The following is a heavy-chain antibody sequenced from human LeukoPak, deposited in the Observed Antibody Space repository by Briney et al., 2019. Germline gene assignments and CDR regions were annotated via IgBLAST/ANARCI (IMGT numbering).Heavy chain of an antibody. V-gene: IGHV3-30*02. J-gene: IGHJ4*02. CDR2: IRYDGSNK. D-gene: IGHD2-2*01. CDR1: GFTFSSYG. Sequence: GRSLRLSCAASGFTFSSYGMHWVRQAPGKGLEWVAFIRYDGSNKYYADSVKGRFTISRDNSKNTLYLQMNSLRAEDTAVYYCAKDDLVPAALFDYWGQGTLVTVSS. CDR3: AKDDLVPAALFDY.